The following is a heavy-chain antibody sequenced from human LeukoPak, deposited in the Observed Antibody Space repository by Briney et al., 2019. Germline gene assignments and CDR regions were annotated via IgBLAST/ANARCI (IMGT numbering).Heavy chain of an antibody. Sequence: PSETQSLTCAVYGGSFSGYFWTWIRQPPGKGLELIGEINHSGSTNYNPSLKSRVTISVDTSKNQFSLKLSSVTAADTAVYYCARGPNWFDPWGQGTLVTVSS. CDR2: INHSGST. CDR1: GGSFSGYF. V-gene: IGHV4-34*01. CDR3: ARGPNWFDP. J-gene: IGHJ5*02.